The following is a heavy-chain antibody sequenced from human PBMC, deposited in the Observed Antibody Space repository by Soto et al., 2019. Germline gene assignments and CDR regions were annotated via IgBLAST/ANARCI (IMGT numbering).Heavy chain of an antibody. J-gene: IGHJ4*02. CDR1: GGSVSSGSYY. Sequence: PSETLSLTCTVSGGSVSSGSYYWSWIRQPPGKGLEWIGEINHSGSTNYNPSLKSRVTISVDTSKNQFSLKLSSVTAADTAVYYCARGRRRPVCSSTSCSTYDFDYWGQGTLVTVSS. D-gene: IGHD2-2*01. CDR3: ARGRRRPVCSSTSCSTYDFDY. V-gene: IGHV4-61*01. CDR2: INHSGST.